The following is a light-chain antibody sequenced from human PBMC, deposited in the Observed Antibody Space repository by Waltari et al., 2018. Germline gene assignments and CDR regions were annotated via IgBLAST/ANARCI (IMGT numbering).Light chain of an antibody. J-gene: IGKJ1*01. CDR2: GAS. CDR1: QSVSSSY. Sequence: EIVLTQSPGTLSVSPGERATLACRASQSVSSSYLAWYQQKPGPAPRPLIYGASSRATGIPDRFSGSGSGTDFTLTISRLEPEDFAVYYCQQYGSSRTFGHGTRVEI. V-gene: IGKV3-20*01. CDR3: QQYGSSRT.